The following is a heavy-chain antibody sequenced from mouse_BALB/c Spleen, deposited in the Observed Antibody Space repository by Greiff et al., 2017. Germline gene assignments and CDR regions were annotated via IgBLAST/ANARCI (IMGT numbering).Heavy chain of an antibody. CDR1: GYTFTDYN. J-gene: IGHJ1*01. CDR2: IYPYNGGT. D-gene: IGHD2-4*01. Sequence: VHVKQSGPELVKPGASVKISCKASGYTFTDYNMHWVKQSHGKSLEWIGYIYPYNGGTGYNQKFKSKATLTVDNSSSTAYMELRSLTSEDSAVYYCARGGGYDYDFDVWGAGTTVTVSS. V-gene: IGHV1S29*02. CDR3: ARGGGYDYDFDV.